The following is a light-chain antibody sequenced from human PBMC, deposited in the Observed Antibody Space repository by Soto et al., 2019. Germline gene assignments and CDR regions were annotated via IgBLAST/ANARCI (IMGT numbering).Light chain of an antibody. V-gene: IGLV2-18*02. J-gene: IGLJ1*01. CDR1: SSDVGSYNR. Sequence: QSVLTQPPSVSGSPGQSVAVSCTGSSSDVGSYNRVSWYQQPPGAAPKLIIHEVNNRPSGVPDRFSGSKSGNTASLTISGLRAEDEADYYCTSFTTSTTYVFGTGTKVTVL. CDR2: EVN. CDR3: TSFTTSTTYV.